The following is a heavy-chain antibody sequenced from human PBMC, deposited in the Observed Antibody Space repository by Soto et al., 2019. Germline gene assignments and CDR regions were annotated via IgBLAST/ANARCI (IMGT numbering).Heavy chain of an antibody. D-gene: IGHD3-10*01. V-gene: IGHV3-11*05. CDR3: ARDRGSMVRGVPYYYGMDV. Sequence: GGSLRLSCAASGFTFSDYYMSWIRQAPGKGLEWVSYISSSSSYTNYADSVKGRFTISRDNAKNPLYLQMNSLRAEDTAVYYCARDRGSMVRGVPYYYGMDVWGQGTTVTVSS. CDR2: ISSSSSYT. CDR1: GFTFSDYY. J-gene: IGHJ6*02.